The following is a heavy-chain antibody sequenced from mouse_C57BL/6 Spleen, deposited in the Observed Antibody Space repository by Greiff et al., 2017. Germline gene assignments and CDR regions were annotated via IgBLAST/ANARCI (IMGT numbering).Heavy chain of an antibody. CDR3: ARNGGWYFDV. CDR1: GFTFSDYG. V-gene: IGHV5-17*01. Sequence: EVQLVESGGGLVKPGGSLKLSCTASGFTFSDYGMHWVRQAPEKGLEWVAYISSGSSTIYYADTVKGRFTISRDNAKNTLFLQMTSLRSEDTAMYYCARNGGWYFDVWGTGTTVTVSS. CDR2: ISSGSSTI. J-gene: IGHJ1*03.